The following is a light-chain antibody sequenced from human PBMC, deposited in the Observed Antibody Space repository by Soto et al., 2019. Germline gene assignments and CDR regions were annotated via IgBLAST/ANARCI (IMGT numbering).Light chain of an antibody. CDR2: GAS. CDR3: QQYNNWPPWT. J-gene: IGKJ1*01. V-gene: IGKV3-15*01. Sequence: EIVMTQSPATLSVSPWEIATLSCSSSQSVSSNLACYQQKPGQAPRLLIYGASTRATGIPARFSGSGSGTEFTLTISSLQSEDFAVYYCQQYNNWPPWTFGQGTKV. CDR1: QSVSSN.